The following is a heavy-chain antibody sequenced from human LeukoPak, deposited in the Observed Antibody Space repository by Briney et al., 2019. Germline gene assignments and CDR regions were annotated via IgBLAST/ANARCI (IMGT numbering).Heavy chain of an antibody. D-gene: IGHD3-10*01. Sequence: GRSLRLSCAASGFTFSSYAMHWVRQAPGKGLEWVAVISYDGSNKYYADSVKGRFTISRDNSKNTLYVQMNSLRAEDTAVYYCARKSGSGIYYYFDYWGQGTLVTVSS. CDR1: GFTFSSYA. V-gene: IGHV3-30*07. J-gene: IGHJ4*02. CDR2: ISYDGSNK. CDR3: ARKSGSGIYYYFDY.